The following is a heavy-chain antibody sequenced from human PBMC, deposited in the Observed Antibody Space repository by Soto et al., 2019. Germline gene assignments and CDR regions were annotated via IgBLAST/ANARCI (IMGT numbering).Heavy chain of an antibody. J-gene: IGHJ6*02. V-gene: IGHV3-23*01. CDR3: ATWIYCSSTSCPRDYYYGMAV. Sequence: PGGSLRLSCAASGFTFSSYAMSWVRQAPGKGLEWVSAISGSGGSTYYADSVKGRFTISRDNSKNTLYLQMNSLRAEDTAVYYCATWIYCSSTSCPRDYYYGMAVWGQGTTVTVSS. CDR2: ISGSGGST. D-gene: IGHD2-2*01. CDR1: GFTFSSYA.